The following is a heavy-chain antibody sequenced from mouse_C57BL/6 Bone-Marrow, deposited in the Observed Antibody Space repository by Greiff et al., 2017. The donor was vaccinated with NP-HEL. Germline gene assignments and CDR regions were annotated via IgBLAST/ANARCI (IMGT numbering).Heavy chain of an antibody. CDR3: ARSGYYGSSYVFYWYFDV. J-gene: IGHJ1*03. CDR1: GYTFTSYW. CDR2: INPSNGGT. Sequence: VQLQQPGTELVKPGASVKLSCKASGYTFTSYWMHWVKQRPGQGLEWIGNINPSNGGTNYNEKFKSKATLTVDKSSSTAYMQLSSLTSEDSAVYYCARSGYYGSSYVFYWYFDVWGTGTTVTVSS. D-gene: IGHD1-1*01. V-gene: IGHV1-53*01.